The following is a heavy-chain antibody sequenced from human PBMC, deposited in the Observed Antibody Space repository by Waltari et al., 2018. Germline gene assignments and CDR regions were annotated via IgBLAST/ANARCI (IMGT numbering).Heavy chain of an antibody. CDR1: GFTFSGSA. V-gene: IGHV3-73*01. Sequence: EVQLVESGGGLVQPGGYLKLSCAASGFTFSGSAIHWVRHSSGKGRGGSRPRRSRANSDATPYAAAVEGRFSMSRDDSENTAFLPMNSLNTEDTAVYYCTSAVDKAEINAYNYYPMDVWGQGTTVTVSS. D-gene: IGHD5-18*01. CDR2: RRSRANSDAT. CDR3: TSAVDKAEINAYNYYPMDV. J-gene: IGHJ6*02.